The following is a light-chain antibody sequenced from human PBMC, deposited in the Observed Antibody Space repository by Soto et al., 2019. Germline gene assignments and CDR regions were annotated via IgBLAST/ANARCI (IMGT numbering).Light chain of an antibody. CDR1: RSDVGAYNH. CDR2: EVT. V-gene: IGLV2-14*01. Sequence: QSVLTQPASVSGSPGQSIAISCTGTRSDVGAYNHVSWYQQHPGKGPKLMISEVTNRPSGVSDRFSGSKSGNTASLTISGLQAEDEADYYCSSFTSRFTFVFGTGTKVTV. J-gene: IGLJ1*01. CDR3: SSFTSRFTFV.